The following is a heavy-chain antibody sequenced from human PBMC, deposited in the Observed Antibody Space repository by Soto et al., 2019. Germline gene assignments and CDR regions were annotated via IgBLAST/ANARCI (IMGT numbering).Heavy chain of an antibody. Sequence: EVQLLESGGGLVQTGRSLRLSCGASGCTFSTYAMSWVRQAPGKGLEWVSTISGSADATFYADSVKGRFAIFRDNSRTMFYLQMNSLRAEDTAVYYCAKGGDGYCSTTSCLFHFDYWGPGTLATVSS. CDR3: AKGGDGYCSTTSCLFHFDY. CDR2: ISGSADAT. J-gene: IGHJ4*02. V-gene: IGHV3-23*01. CDR1: GCTFSTYA. D-gene: IGHD2-2*01.